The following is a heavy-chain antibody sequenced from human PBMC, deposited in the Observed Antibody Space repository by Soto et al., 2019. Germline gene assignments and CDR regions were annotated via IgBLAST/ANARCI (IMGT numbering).Heavy chain of an antibody. J-gene: IGHJ4*02. V-gene: IGHV4-39*01. D-gene: IGHD3-9*01. CDR1: GGSISSSSYY. Sequence: PSETLSLTCSVSGGSISSSSYYWGWIRQPPGKGLEWIGSIYYSGSTYYNPSLKSRVTISVDTSKNQFSLKLSSVTAADTAVYYCARGLRYFYRVLNSNSFDYWGQGTLVTVSS. CDR2: IYYSGST. CDR3: ARGLRYFYRVLNSNSFDY.